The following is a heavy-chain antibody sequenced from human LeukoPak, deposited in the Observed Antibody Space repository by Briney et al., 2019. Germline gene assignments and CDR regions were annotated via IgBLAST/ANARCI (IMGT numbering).Heavy chain of an antibody. CDR1: GFTFSSYW. CDR3: ARDYAAGYSSSWGGY. D-gene: IGHD6-13*01. CDR2: IKQDGSEK. V-gene: IGHV3-7*01. Sequence: GGSLRLSCAASGFTFSSYWMSWVRQAPGKGLEWVANIKQDGSEKYYVDSVKGRFTISRDNAKNSLYLQMNSLRAEDTAVYYCARDYAAGYSSSWGGYWGQGTLVTVSS. J-gene: IGHJ4*02.